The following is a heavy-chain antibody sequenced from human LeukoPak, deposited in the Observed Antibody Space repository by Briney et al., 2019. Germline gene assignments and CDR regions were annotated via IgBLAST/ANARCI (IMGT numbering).Heavy chain of an antibody. CDR2: INPNSGAT. V-gene: IGHV1-2*02. CDR3: ARDRRLVPAAPEGYYYYYYMDV. D-gene: IGHD2-2*01. J-gene: IGHJ6*03. CDR1: GYTFIDYY. Sequence: GASVKVSCKASGYTFIDYYMHWVRQAPGQGLEWMGWINPNSGATNYAQKFHGRVTMTRDTSISTAYMELSRLRSDDAALYYCARDRRLVPAAPEGYYYYYYMDVWGKGTTVTVPS.